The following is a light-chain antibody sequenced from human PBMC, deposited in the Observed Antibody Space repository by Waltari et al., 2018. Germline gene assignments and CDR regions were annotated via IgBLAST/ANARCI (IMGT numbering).Light chain of an antibody. CDR3: HSRETFSTRL. Sequence: SSDLTQDPSLSVALGQTVRITCQGDSLRRYYASWYQQRPGQAPLLDLYGPDNRPSGIQDRFSGSTSGNTASLTITGAQAEDEADYYCHSRETFSTRLFGGGTRLTV. CDR2: GPD. J-gene: IGLJ2*01. V-gene: IGLV3-19*01. CDR1: SLRRYY.